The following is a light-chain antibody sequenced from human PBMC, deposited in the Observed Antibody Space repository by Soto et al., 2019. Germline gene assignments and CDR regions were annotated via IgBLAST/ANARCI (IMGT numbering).Light chain of an antibody. Sequence: EIVMTQSPATLSVSPGERVTLSCRASQNIVNNLAWYQQKPGQGPWLLIYGASTRATGVPARFSGSGSGTEFTLTIRSLQSEDFALYYCQQYYSWPLTFGPGTKLDVK. CDR1: QNIVNN. CDR2: GAS. V-gene: IGKV3-15*01. CDR3: QQYYSWPLT. J-gene: IGKJ3*01.